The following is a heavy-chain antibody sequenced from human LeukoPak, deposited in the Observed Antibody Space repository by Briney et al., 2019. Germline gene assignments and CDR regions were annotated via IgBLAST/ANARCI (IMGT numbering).Heavy chain of an antibody. J-gene: IGHJ4*02. V-gene: IGHV3-53*01. Sequence: GGSLRLSCTVSGFTVSTNSMSWVRQAPGKGLEWVSFIYSDNTHYSDSVKGRFTISRDNSKNTLYLQMNSLRAEDTAVYYCAKDDLLAAAGFDYWGQGTLVTVSS. CDR2: IYSDNT. D-gene: IGHD6-13*01. CDR1: GFTVSTNS. CDR3: AKDDLLAAAGFDY.